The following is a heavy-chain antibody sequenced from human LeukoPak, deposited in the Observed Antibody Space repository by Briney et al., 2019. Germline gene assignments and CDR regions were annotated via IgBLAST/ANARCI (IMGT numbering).Heavy chain of an antibody. D-gene: IGHD3-9*01. CDR3: ARGYFDWLNWFDP. CDR2: IWYDGSNK. Sequence: PGGSLRLSCAASGFTFSSYGMHWVRQAPGKGLEWVAVIWYDGSNKYCADSVKGRFTISRDNSKNTLYLQMNSLRAEDTAVYYCARGYFDWLNWFDPWGQGTLVTVSS. CDR1: GFTFSSYG. V-gene: IGHV3-33*01. J-gene: IGHJ5*02.